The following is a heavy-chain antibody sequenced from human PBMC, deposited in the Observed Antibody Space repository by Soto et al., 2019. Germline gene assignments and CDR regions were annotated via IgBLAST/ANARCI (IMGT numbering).Heavy chain of an antibody. CDR2: IKQDGSEK. CDR1: GFTFSSYW. CDR3: ARDFPTRLSGYLNWFDP. D-gene: IGHD3-22*01. V-gene: IGHV3-7*01. Sequence: GESLKISCAASGFTFSSYWMSWVRQAPGKGLEWVANIKQDGSEKYYVDSVKGRFTISRDNAKNSLYLQMNSLRAEDTAVYYCARDFPTRLSGYLNWFDPWGQGTLVTVSS. J-gene: IGHJ5*02.